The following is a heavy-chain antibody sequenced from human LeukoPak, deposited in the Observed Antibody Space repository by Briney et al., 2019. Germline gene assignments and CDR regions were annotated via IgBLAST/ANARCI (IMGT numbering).Heavy chain of an antibody. Sequence: TFSSYWMSWVRQPPGKGLEWIGSIYYSGSTYYNPSLKSRVTISVDTSKNQFSLKLSSVTAADTAVYYCARLPYCGGDCYYFDYWGQGTLVTVSS. J-gene: IGHJ4*02. CDR3: ARLPYCGGDCYYFDY. CDR1: TFSSYW. V-gene: IGHV4-39*01. CDR2: IYYSGST. D-gene: IGHD2-21*02.